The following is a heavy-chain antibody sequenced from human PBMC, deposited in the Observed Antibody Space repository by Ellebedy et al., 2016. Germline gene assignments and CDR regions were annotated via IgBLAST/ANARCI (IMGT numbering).Heavy chain of an antibody. CDR1: GFTFSDYY. CDR3: ARDRSKLEPFDY. Sequence: GESLKISCAASGFTFSDYYMSWIRQAPGKGLEWVSYISSSGSTIYYPDSVKGRFTISRDNAKNSLYLQMNSLRAEDTAVYYCARDRSKLEPFDYWGQGTLVTVSS. D-gene: IGHD1-1*01. CDR2: ISSSGSTI. J-gene: IGHJ4*02. V-gene: IGHV3-11*04.